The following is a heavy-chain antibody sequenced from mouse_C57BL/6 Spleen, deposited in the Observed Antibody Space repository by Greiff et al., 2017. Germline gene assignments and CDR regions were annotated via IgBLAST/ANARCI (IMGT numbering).Heavy chain of an antibody. V-gene: IGHV5-17*01. CDR3: ARGEGHWTESNCRSYAMDY. CDR1: GFTFSDYG. Sequence: DVKLVESGGGLVKPGGSLKLSCAASGFTFSDYGMHWVRQAPEKGLEWVAYISSGSSTTYYADTVKGRFTISKDNAKNTLFLQMTRLRSEDTAMYYCARGEGHWTESNCRSYAMDYWGKGATVTVSS. J-gene: IGHJ4*01. D-gene: IGHD4-1*01. CDR2: ISSGSSTT.